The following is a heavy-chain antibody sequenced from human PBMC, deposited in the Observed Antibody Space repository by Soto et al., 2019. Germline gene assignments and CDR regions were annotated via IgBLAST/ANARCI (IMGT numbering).Heavy chain of an antibody. CDR1: GFSLSDHW. Sequence: EVQLVESGGGLVQPVGSLRLSCAASGFSLSDHWMHWVRQAPGKGLVWVSRLETDGSTTAYADSVRGRFSISRDNAKNTLYLQMNSLRAEDTAVYSCVRDGTSTMPYDYWGQGTLVTVSS. CDR3: VRDGTSTMPYDY. CDR2: LETDGSTT. D-gene: IGHD1-1*01. V-gene: IGHV3-74*03. J-gene: IGHJ4*02.